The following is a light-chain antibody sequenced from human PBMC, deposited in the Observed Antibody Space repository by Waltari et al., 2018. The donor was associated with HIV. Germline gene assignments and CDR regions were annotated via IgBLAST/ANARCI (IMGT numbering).Light chain of an antibody. V-gene: IGLV1-51*01. Sequence: QSVLTQPPSVSAAPGQQVTISCSGSSSNIGNNYVSWYQQLPGTAPKLLIYDNNMRPSGFPYRFSGSKSGTAATLGITGLQTGDEADYYCGTWDSSLSAVVFGGGTKLTVL. CDR3: GTWDSSLSAVV. J-gene: IGLJ2*01. CDR2: DNN. CDR1: SSNIGNNY.